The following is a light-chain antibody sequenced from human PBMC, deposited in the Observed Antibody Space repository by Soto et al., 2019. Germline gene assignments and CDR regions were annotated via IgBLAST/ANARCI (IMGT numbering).Light chain of an antibody. CDR3: QQYNSYSDT. J-gene: IGKJ5*01. Sequence: EIVLTQSPATLSVSPGDRATLSCRASESVSSNVAWYQQKPGQTPRLLIYGASTRATGVPPRFSGSRSGTEFTLTISSLQPDDFATYYCQQYNSYSDTFGQGTRLEIK. CDR2: GAS. CDR1: ESVSSN. V-gene: IGKV3-15*01.